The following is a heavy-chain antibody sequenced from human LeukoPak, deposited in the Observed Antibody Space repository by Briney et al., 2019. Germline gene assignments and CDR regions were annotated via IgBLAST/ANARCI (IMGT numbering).Heavy chain of an antibody. V-gene: IGHV3-53*01. CDR3: ARIAGTGFFDY. Sequence: VSVIYSGGSTYYADSVKGRFTISRDNSKNTLYLQMNSLRAEDTAVYYCARIAGTGFFDYWGQGTLVTVSS. J-gene: IGHJ4*02. D-gene: IGHD6-13*01. CDR2: IYSGGST.